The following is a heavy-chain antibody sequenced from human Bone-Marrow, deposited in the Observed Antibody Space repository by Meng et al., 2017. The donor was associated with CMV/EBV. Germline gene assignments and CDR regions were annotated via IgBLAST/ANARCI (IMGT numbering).Heavy chain of an antibody. J-gene: IGHJ6*02. CDR2: MNPNSGNT. CDR1: GYTFTSHD. Sequence: ASVKVSCKASGYTFTSHDINWVRQATGQGLEWMGWMNPNSGNTGYAQKFQGRVTMTRNTSISTAYMELSSLRSEDTAVYYCARGDCSSTSCYSNYYYGMDVWGQGTTVTVYS. V-gene: IGHV1-8*01. CDR3: ARGDCSSTSCYSNYYYGMDV. D-gene: IGHD2-2*02.